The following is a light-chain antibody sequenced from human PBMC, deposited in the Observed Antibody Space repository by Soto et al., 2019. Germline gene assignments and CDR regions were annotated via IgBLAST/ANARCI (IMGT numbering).Light chain of an antibody. CDR3: QQYSSYWT. V-gene: IGKV1-5*01. CDR2: GAS. J-gene: IGKJ1*01. CDR1: QSITNW. Sequence: IRRTQSPSTVSASVGDRVRLTCRASQSITNWLAWYQQKPGKAPKLLIYGASTLESGVPSRFSGSGSGTEFTLTISSLQSDDFATYYCQQYSSYWTFGQGTKVDIK.